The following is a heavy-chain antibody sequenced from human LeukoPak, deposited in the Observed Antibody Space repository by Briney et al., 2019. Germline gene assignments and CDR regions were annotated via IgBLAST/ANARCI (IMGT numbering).Heavy chain of an antibody. CDR1: GFTFGSYA. CDR2: ISGSGGST. Sequence: GGSLRLFCAAPGFTFGSYAMSWVRQAPGKGLEWVSAISGSGGSTYYADSVKGRFTISRDNSKNTLYLQMNSLRAEDTAVYYCAKNAFSSSTSPYNWFDPWGQGTLVTVSS. D-gene: IGHD6-6*01. CDR3: AKNAFSSSTSPYNWFDP. V-gene: IGHV3-23*01. J-gene: IGHJ5*02.